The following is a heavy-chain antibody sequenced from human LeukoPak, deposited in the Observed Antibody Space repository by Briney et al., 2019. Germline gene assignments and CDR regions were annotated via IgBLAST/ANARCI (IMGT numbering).Heavy chain of an antibody. D-gene: IGHD2-2*01. CDR3: ARPACSSTSCYLYFQY. J-gene: IGHJ1*01. CDR1: GYIFTNYW. CDR2: IYPANSGT. V-gene: IGHV5-51*01. Sequence: GECLKISCKASGYIFTNYWIGWVRQMPGKGLEWMAIIYPANSGTRYSPSFQGQVTISADKSISTAYLQWSSLKASDTAMYYCARPACSSTSCYLYFQYWGQGALVSVSS.